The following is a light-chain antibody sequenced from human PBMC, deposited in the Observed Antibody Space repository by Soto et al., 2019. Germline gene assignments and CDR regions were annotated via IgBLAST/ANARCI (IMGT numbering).Light chain of an antibody. CDR1: QGVSVY. CDR3: QQRSNWPL. V-gene: IGKV3D-11*01. J-gene: IGKJ4*01. Sequence: EIVWTQSPDILSLSPGERATISCRASQGVSVYLAWYKKRPGQAPRLLIYDTSNRATGIPARFSGSGSGTDFTLTISSLEPEDFAVYYCQQRSNWPLFGGGTKVEIK. CDR2: DTS.